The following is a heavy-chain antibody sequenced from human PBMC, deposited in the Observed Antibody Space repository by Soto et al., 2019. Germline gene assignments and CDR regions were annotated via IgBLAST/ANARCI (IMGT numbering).Heavy chain of an antibody. Sequence: GGSLRLSCVASGFTFSSYWMTWVRQAPGKGLEWVANIKQDGSEKYYVDSVKGRFTISRDNAKNSLYLQMNSLRAEDTAVYYCARDTFVDYWGQGTLVTVSS. V-gene: IGHV3-7*04. J-gene: IGHJ4*02. CDR3: ARDTFVDY. CDR2: IKQDGSEK. CDR1: GFTFSSYW.